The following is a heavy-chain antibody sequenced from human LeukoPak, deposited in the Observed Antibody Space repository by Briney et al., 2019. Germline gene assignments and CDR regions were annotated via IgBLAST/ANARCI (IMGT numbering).Heavy chain of an antibody. CDR2: MYISGST. J-gene: IGHJ4*02. Sequence: SETLSLTCTVSGVSITNYYWAWIRQPAGKGLEWIGRMYISGSTNYNPSLKSRVSISIDKTKNQFSLKLRSVTAADTAIYYCARDYLVGAPLDSWGQGTLITLSS. V-gene: IGHV4-4*07. CDR3: ARDYLVGAPLDS. CDR1: GVSITNYY. D-gene: IGHD1-26*01.